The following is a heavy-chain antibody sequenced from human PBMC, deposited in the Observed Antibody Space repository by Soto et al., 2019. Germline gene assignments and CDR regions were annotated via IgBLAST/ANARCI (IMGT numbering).Heavy chain of an antibody. V-gene: IGHV1-18*01. CDR3: ARGATPIDA. D-gene: IGHD2-15*01. CDR2: ISAYNGNT. Sequence: WVRQATGQGLEWMGWISAYNGNTNYAQNFQGRVTMTTDTSTSTAYMELRSLRSVYTQAYDCARGATPIDACRQGPPVT. J-gene: IGHJ5*02.